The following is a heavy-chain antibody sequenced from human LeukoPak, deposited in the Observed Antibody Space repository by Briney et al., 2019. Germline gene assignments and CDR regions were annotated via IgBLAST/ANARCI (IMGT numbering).Heavy chain of an antibody. V-gene: IGHV4-59*01. D-gene: IGHD6-19*01. Sequence: SETLSLTCTVSGGSISSYFWSWIRQPPGKGLEWIGYIYYNGSTNYISSLKSRVTISVDTSRNQFSLKLTSVTAADTAVYYCARGRGPSSGLYYFDYWGQGTLVTVSS. CDR1: GGSISSYF. CDR2: IYYNGST. CDR3: ARGRGPSSGLYYFDY. J-gene: IGHJ4*02.